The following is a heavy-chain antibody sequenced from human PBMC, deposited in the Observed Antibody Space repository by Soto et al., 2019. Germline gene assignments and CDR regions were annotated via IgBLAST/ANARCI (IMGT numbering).Heavy chain of an antibody. J-gene: IGHJ4*02. CDR1: GGSFSGYY. D-gene: IGHD3-10*01. CDR3: ARVGARLLRFGELYSRPEYYFDY. CDR2: INHSGST. V-gene: IGHV4-34*01. Sequence: SSETLSLTCAVYGGSFSGYYWSWIRQPPGKGLEWIGEINHSGSTNYNPSLKSRVTISVDTSKNQFSLKLSSVTAADTAVYYCARVGARLLRFGELYSRPEYYFDYWGQGTLVTVSS.